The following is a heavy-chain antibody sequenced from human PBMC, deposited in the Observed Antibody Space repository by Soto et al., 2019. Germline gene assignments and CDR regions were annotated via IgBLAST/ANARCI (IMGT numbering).Heavy chain of an antibody. CDR2: IIPYYNTL. V-gene: IGHV1-69*01. J-gene: IGHJ4*02. Sequence: QAQVVQSGAEVRKPGSSVKLSCKASEGTFNSYAIAWVRQAPGQGLEWMGGIIPYYNTLNYAQKFQDRVTITAADSTNTVYMDLSSLRSDDTAVYFCASGASRWYPYFFDSWAQGTLVTVSS. CDR3: ASGASRWYPYFFDS. CDR1: EGTFNSYA. D-gene: IGHD6-13*01.